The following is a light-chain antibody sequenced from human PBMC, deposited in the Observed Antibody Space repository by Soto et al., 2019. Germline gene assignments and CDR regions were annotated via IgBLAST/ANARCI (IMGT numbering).Light chain of an antibody. J-gene: IGLJ2*01. V-gene: IGLV2-14*01. CDR1: SSDIGAYNY. CDR2: DVD. Sequence: QSALTQPASVSGSPGQSITISCTGTSSDIGAYNYVSWYQQLPGKAPKLMIYDVDNRPSGVSDRFSGSKSGNTASLTISGLQTEDETDYYCSAYTTNHTVVFGTGTKVTVL. CDR3: SAYTTNHTVV.